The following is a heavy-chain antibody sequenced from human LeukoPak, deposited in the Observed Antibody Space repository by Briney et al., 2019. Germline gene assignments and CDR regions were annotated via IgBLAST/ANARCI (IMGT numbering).Heavy chain of an antibody. CDR3: ARKRGLSGSGSFWGMDV. D-gene: IGHD3-10*01. CDR2: IIPIFGTA. CDR1: GGTFSSYG. Sequence: SLKVSCKASGGTFSSYGISWGREAPGQGLEWMGGIIPIFGTANYAQKFQGRVTITADESTSTAYMELSSLRSEDTAVYYCARKRGLSGSGSFWGMDVWGQGTTVTVSS. J-gene: IGHJ6*02. V-gene: IGHV1-69*01.